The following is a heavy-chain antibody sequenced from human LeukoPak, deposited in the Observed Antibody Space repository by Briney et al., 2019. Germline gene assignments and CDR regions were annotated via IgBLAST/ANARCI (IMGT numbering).Heavy chain of an antibody. Sequence: SETLSLTCTVSDGSISSDYWTWIRQPAGKGLEWIGRIYTSGSTNYNPSLKSRVTMSVDTSKNQLSLKLTSATAADTAVYYCARGSSWYDYWGQGILVTVSS. CDR2: IYTSGST. D-gene: IGHD6-13*01. CDR3: ARGSSWYDY. CDR1: DGSISSDY. V-gene: IGHV4-4*07. J-gene: IGHJ4*02.